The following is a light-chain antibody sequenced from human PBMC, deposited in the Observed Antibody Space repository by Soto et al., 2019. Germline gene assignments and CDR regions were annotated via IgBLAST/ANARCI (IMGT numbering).Light chain of an antibody. CDR3: FSFTTTSTHV. Sequence: QSVLTQPPSVSGAPGQRVTISCTGSSSNIGADYDVNWYQQFPGTAPKLLIYGNDNRPSGVPDRFSGSKSGNTAYLTISGLQVEDEAEYFCFSFTTTSTHVFGTGTKLTVL. J-gene: IGLJ1*01. V-gene: IGLV1-40*01. CDR2: GND. CDR1: SSNIGADYD.